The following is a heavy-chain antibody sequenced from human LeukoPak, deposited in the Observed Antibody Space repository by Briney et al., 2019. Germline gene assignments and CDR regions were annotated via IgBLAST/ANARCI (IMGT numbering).Heavy chain of an antibody. J-gene: IGHJ5*02. V-gene: IGHV1-2*06. Sequence: ASVKVSCKASGYTFTGYYMHWVRQAPGQGLEWMGRINPNSGGTNYAQKFQGRVTMTRDTSISTACMELSRLRSDDTAVYYCARGSGSYNWFDPWGQGTLVTVSS. CDR3: ARGSGSYNWFDP. D-gene: IGHD3-10*01. CDR2: INPNSGGT. CDR1: GYTFTGYY.